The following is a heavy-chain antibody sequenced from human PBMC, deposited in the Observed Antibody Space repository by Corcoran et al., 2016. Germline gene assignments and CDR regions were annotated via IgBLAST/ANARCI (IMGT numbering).Heavy chain of an antibody. CDR1: GGSFSGYY. Sequence: QVQLQQWGAGLLKPSETLSLTCAVYGGSFSGYYWSWIRQPPGKGLEWIGEINHSGSTNYNPSLKSRVTISVDTSKNQFSLKLSSVPAADTAVYYWARGRNYYDSSGYYRGNPFDYWGQGTLVTVSS. V-gene: IGHV4-34*01. J-gene: IGHJ4*02. D-gene: IGHD3-22*01. CDR2: INHSGST. CDR3: ARGRNYYDSSGYYRGNPFDY.